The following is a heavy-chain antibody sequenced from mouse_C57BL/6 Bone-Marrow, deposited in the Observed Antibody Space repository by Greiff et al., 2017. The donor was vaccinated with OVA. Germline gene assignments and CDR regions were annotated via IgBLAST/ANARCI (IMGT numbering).Heavy chain of an antibody. CDR3: ARDGGGRGYYAMDY. CDR1: GYSFTGYY. Sequence: VQLQQSGPELVKPGASVKISCKASGYSFTGYYMNWVKQSPEKSLEWIGEINPSTGGTTYNQKFKAKATLTVDKSSSTAYMQLKSLTSDDSAVYYCARDGGGRGYYAMDYWGQGTSVTVSS. CDR2: INPSTGGT. J-gene: IGHJ4*01. V-gene: IGHV1-42*01.